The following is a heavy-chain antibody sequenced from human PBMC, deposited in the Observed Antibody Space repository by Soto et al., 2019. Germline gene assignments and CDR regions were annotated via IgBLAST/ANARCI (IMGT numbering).Heavy chain of an antibody. D-gene: IGHD3-22*01. CDR3: ARDYYDSSGYYTRTTFDY. V-gene: IGHV3-30-3*01. CDR1: GFTFSSYA. Sequence: GGSLRLSCAASGFTFSSYAMHWVRQAPGKGLEWVAVISYDGSNKYYADSVKGRFTISRDNSKNTLYLQMNSLRAEDTAVYYCARDYYDSSGYYTRTTFDYWGQGTLVPVSS. CDR2: ISYDGSNK. J-gene: IGHJ4*02.